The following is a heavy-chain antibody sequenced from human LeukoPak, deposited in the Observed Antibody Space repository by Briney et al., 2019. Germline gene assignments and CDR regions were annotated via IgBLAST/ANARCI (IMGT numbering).Heavy chain of an antibody. V-gene: IGHV4-31*03. D-gene: IGHD3-9*01. CDR3: ARGLFFGGILTGYYRGYFDY. Sequence: PSQTLSLTCTVSGGSISSGGYYWSWIRQHPGKGLEWIGYIYYSGSTYYNPSLKSRVTISVDTSKNQFSLKLSSVTAADTAVYYCARGLFFGGILTGYYRGYFDYWGQGTLVTVSS. CDR1: GGSISSGGYY. J-gene: IGHJ4*02. CDR2: IYYSGST.